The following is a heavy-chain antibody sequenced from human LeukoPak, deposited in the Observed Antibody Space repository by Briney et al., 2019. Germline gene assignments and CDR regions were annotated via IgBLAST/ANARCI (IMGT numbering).Heavy chain of an antibody. Sequence: GGSLSLSCAASGFTFISYTITWVRQAPGKGLEWVSSISSSGSYIYYADSVMGRFTISRDNAKNSLYLQMNSLTAEDTAVYYCARAEYTYGLRGCDFWPQGTLVTVSS. J-gene: IGHJ4*02. CDR2: ISSSGSYI. CDR3: ARAEYTYGLRGCDF. D-gene: IGHD6-6*01. V-gene: IGHV3-21*01. CDR1: GFTFISYT.